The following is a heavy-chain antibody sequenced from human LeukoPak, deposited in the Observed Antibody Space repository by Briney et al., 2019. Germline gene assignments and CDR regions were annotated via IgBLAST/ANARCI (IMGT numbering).Heavy chain of an antibody. D-gene: IGHD3-22*01. CDR2: IYYSGST. Sequence: KPSETLSLTCTVSGGSISSYYWSWIRQPPGKGLEWIGYIYYSGSTSYNPSLKSRVTISVDTSKNQFSLKLSSVTAADTAVYYCARNYYDSSGYSVYFDYWGQGTLVTVSS. CDR3: ARNYYDSSGYSVYFDY. V-gene: IGHV4-59*01. J-gene: IGHJ4*02. CDR1: GGSISSYY.